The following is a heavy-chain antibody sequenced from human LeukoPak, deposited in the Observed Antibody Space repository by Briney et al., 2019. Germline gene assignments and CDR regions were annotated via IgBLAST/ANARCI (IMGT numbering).Heavy chain of an antibody. CDR2: ITYDGSST. V-gene: IGHV3-74*01. Sequence: GGSLRLSCAASGLTFSSHWMHWVRQAPGKGLVWVSRITYDGSSTYYADSVKGRFTISGDNAKNMLYLQVNSLRAEDTAVYYCAYHQGGNPAYWGQGTLVTVSS. CDR1: GLTFSSHW. CDR3: AYHQGGNPAY. D-gene: IGHD1-14*01. J-gene: IGHJ4*02.